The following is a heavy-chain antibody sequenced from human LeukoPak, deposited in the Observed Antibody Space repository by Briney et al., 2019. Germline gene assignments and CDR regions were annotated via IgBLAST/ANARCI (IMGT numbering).Heavy chain of an antibody. V-gene: IGHV3-21*01. CDR1: GFTFSSYS. CDR2: ISSSSSYI. CDR3: ARALCSTSCCPFDY. D-gene: IGHD2-2*01. Sequence: GGSLRLSCAASGFTFSSYSMNWVRQAPGKGLEWVSSISSSSSYIYYADSVKGRFTISRDNAKNSLYLQMNSLRAEDTAVYYCARALCSTSCCPFDYWGQGTLDTVSS. J-gene: IGHJ4*02.